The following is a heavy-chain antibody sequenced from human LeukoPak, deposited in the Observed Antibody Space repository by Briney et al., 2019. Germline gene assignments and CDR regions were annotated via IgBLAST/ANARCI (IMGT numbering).Heavy chain of an antibody. D-gene: IGHD4-17*01. CDR3: ARDLRSA. CDR1: GFSFSSYS. CDR2: ISSSSNYI. Sequence: GGSLRLSCAASGFSFSSYSMNWIRQAPGKGLEWVSSISSSSNYIYYADSVKGRFIISRDNAKNSLYLQMNSLRAEDTAVYYCARDLRSAWGQGTLVTVSS. V-gene: IGHV3-21*01. J-gene: IGHJ4*02.